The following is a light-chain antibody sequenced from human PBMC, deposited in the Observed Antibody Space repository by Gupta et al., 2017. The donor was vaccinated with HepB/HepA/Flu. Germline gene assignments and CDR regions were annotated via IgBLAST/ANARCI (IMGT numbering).Light chain of an antibody. V-gene: IGKV3-15*01. J-gene: IGKJ1*01. CDR3: QQYANCFLWT. CDR1: QSIRSN. Sequence: EIVMTHSPATLCVSPGERATLSCRANQSIRSNLAWYQQKPGQAPRLLSYGATTRATGIPARFSGSGSGTEFTLTISSRQSEDFAVYYCQQYANCFLWTFGQGTKVEIK. CDR2: GAT.